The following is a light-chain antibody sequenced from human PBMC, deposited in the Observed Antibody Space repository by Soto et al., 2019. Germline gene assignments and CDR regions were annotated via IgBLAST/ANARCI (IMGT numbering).Light chain of an antibody. CDR2: DSS. CDR1: QSVSNF. V-gene: IGKV3-11*01. Sequence: EIVLTQSPATLSLSPGERATLSCRASQSVSNFLAWYQQKPGQSPRLLIYDSSIMTGGFPARFSGSGSGTDFTLTINNLEPEDFADYFCQQRTSRPRTFGGGTKVEI. CDR3: QQRTSRPRT. J-gene: IGKJ4*01.